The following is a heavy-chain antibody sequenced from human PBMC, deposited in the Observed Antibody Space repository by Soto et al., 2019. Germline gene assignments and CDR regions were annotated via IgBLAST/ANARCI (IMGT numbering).Heavy chain of an antibody. CDR1: GITVSSNY. J-gene: IGHJ4*02. CDR2: LYASGVT. D-gene: IGHD6-13*01. CDR3: ARGAITAGPNSDDF. V-gene: IGHV3-66*01. Sequence: PGGSLRLSCAASGITVSSNYMSWVRQAPGEGLEWVSVLYASGVTYYADSVKGRFTISRDISTNTLYLQMNSLRGDDTAVYYCARGAITAGPNSDDFWGQGTLVTVSS.